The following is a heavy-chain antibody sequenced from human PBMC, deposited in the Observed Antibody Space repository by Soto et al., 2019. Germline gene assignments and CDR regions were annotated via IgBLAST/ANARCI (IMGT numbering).Heavy chain of an antibody. Sequence: GGSLRLSCAASGFTFSSYAMSWVRQAPGKGLEWVTAISGSGGSTYYADSVKGRFTISRDNSKNTLYLQMNSLRAEDTAVYYCAKLTYDFWSGSLDYWGQGTLVTVSS. CDR3: AKLTYDFWSGSLDY. D-gene: IGHD3-3*01. V-gene: IGHV3-23*01. CDR2: ISGSGGST. J-gene: IGHJ4*02. CDR1: GFTFSSYA.